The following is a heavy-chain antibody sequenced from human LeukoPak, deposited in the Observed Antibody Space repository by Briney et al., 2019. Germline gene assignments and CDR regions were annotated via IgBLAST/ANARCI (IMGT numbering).Heavy chain of an antibody. CDR2: ISSSGNAI. CDR3: VRSYSASGDY. J-gene: IGHJ4*02. V-gene: IGHV3-11*01. CDR1: GFTFSDYY. Sequence: GGSLTLSSAASGFTFSDYYMTWIRQAPGKGLQWVAYISSSGNAINYADSVRGRVTMSRDNAKKSLYLQMNSLRAEDTAVYCCVRSYSASGDYWGQGTLVTVSS. D-gene: IGHD3-16*01.